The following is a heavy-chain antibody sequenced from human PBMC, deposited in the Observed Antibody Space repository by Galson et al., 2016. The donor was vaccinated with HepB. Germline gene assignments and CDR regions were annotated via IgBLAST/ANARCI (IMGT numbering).Heavy chain of an antibody. CDR1: GLTFTSSS. CDR3: AREHFGYLDY. CDR2: ISADGTGS. Sequence: SLRLSCAASGLTFTSSSMHWVRQAPGKGLEYVSSISADGTGSQYAGSVRGRFTISRDNSRNTVYLQMGSLRPEDKAMYYCAREHFGYLDYWGQGSLVTVSS. V-gene: IGHV3-64*02. J-gene: IGHJ4*02. D-gene: IGHD3-3*01.